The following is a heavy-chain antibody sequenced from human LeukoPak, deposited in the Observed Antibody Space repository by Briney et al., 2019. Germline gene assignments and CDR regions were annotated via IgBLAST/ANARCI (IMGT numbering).Heavy chain of an antibody. CDR3: ARAYYDISGYYSFDY. CDR2: MWYDGSNK. V-gene: IGHV3-33*01. J-gene: IGHJ4*02. Sequence: PGGSLRLSCAASGFTFSSYGMHWVRQAPGKGLEWVAVMWYDGSNKYYADSVKGRFTISRDNAKNSLYLQMNSLRDEDTALYYCARAYYDISGYYSFDYWGQGTLVTVSS. CDR1: GFTFSSYG. D-gene: IGHD3-22*01.